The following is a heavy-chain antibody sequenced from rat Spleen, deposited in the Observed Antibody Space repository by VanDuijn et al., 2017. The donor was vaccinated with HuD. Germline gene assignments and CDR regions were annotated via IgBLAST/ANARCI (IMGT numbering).Heavy chain of an antibody. Sequence: EVQLQESGPGLVKPSQSLSLTCSVTGYSITSSYRWNWIRKFPGNKLEWMGYINSAGSTNYNPSLKSRISITRDTSKNQFFLQVNSVTTEDTATYYCARSGNSGTNWFAYWGQGTLVTVSS. D-gene: IGHD4-3*01. V-gene: IGHV3-3*01. CDR1: GYSITSSYR. J-gene: IGHJ3*01. CDR2: INSAGST. CDR3: ARSGNSGTNWFAY.